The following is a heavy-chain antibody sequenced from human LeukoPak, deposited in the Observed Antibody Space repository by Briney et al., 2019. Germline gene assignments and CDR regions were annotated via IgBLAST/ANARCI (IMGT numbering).Heavy chain of an antibody. J-gene: IGHJ4*02. CDR3: ARVVQHYCSSTGCSQYYFDY. V-gene: IGHV4-39*07. CDR2: IYYSGST. D-gene: IGHD2-2*01. Sequence: SETLSLTCSVSGGSISSSGYYWGWIRQPPGKGLEWIGSIYYSGSTDYNPSLKSRVTISVDTSKNQFSLKLSSVTAADTAVYYCARVVQHYCSSTGCSQYYFDYWGQGTLVTVSS. CDR1: GGSISSSGYY.